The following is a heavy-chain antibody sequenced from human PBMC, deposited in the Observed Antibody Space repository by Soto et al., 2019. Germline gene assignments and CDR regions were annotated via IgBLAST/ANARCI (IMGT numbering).Heavy chain of an antibody. V-gene: IGHV1-69*13. J-gene: IGHJ4*02. CDR2: IIPIFGTA. CDR3: ARDGGGWPDF. D-gene: IGHD6-19*01. Sequence: ASVKVSCKASGGTFSSYAISWVRQAPGQGLEWMGGIIPIFGTANYAQKFQGRVTITADESTSTAHMELGGLRSDDTAVYYCARDGGGWPDFSGQGTLVTVSS. CDR1: GGTFSSYA.